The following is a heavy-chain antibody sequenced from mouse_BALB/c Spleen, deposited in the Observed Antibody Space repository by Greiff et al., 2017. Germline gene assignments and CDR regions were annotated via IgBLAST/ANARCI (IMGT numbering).Heavy chain of an antibody. CDR2: IDPANGNT. Sequence: VHVKQSGAELVKPGASVKLSCTASGFNIKDTYMHWVKQRPEQGLEWIGRIDPANGNTKYDPKFQGKATITADTSSNTAYLQLSSLTSEDTAVYYCARGHYGNWFAYWGQGTLVTVSA. V-gene: IGHV14-3*02. CDR1: GFNIKDTY. CDR3: ARGHYGNWFAY. D-gene: IGHD2-1*01. J-gene: IGHJ3*01.